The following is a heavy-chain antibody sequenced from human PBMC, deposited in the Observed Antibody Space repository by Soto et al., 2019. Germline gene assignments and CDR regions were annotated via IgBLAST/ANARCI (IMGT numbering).Heavy chain of an antibody. CDR2: ISAYNGNT. CDR1: GYTFTSYG. CDR3: ARATPLCSGGSCYGFFEFDY. Sequence: ASVKVSCKASGYTFTSYGISWGRQAPGQGLEWMGWISAYNGNTNYAQKLQGRVTMTTVTSTSTAYMELRSLRSDDTAVEYWARATPLCSGGSCYGFFEFDYWGQGTLVTVSS. V-gene: IGHV1-18*01. D-gene: IGHD2-15*01. J-gene: IGHJ4*02.